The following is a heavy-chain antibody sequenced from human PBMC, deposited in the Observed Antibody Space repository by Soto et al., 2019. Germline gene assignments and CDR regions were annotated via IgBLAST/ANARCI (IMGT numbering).Heavy chain of an antibody. D-gene: IGHD3-16*01. J-gene: IGHJ4*02. CDR3: ARTAPMDAGDKYYYDS. CDR2: IIPFFGTA. CDR1: GGTFSTFG. Sequence: QVQLVQSGAEVKKTGSSVKVSCKTSGGTFSTFGISWVRQAPGQGLEWMGGIIPFFGTAEYSQKFEDRITSTADESTNTVYMDLRSLTSEDTAIYYCARTAPMDAGDKYYYDSWGQGALVTVSS. V-gene: IGHV1-69*01.